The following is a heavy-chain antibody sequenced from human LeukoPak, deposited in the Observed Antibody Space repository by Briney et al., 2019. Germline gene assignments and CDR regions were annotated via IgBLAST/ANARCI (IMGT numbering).Heavy chain of an antibody. CDR3: ASQISGSQNLDAFDI. Sequence: ASVKLSCKASGGTFSSYAISWVRQAPGQGLEWMRGIIPIFGTANYAQKFQGRVTITADESKSTDYMELSSLRSEDTAVYYCASQISGSQNLDAFDIWRQGTMVTVSS. D-gene: IGHD3-10*01. J-gene: IGHJ3*02. CDR1: GGTFSSYA. CDR2: IIPIFGTA. V-gene: IGHV1-69*01.